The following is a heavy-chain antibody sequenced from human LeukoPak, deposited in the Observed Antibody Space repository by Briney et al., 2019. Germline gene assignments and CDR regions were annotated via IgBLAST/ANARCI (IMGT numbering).Heavy chain of an antibody. J-gene: IGHJ4*02. CDR1: GYTFTSYG. V-gene: IGHV1-18*01. Sequence: ASVKVSCKASGYTFTSYGISWVRQAPGQGLEWMEWISAYNGNTNYAQKLQGRVTMTTDTSTSTAYRELRSLRSDDTAVYYCARDDADLYSSSWDPPFDYWGQGTLVTVSS. D-gene: IGHD6-13*01. CDR2: ISAYNGNT. CDR3: ARDDADLYSSSWDPPFDY.